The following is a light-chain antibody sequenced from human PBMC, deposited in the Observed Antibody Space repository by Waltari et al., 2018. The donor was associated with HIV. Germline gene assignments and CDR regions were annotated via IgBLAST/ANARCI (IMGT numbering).Light chain of an antibody. CDR1: SSDVGVSNY. CDR3: SSYTSSSTLV. V-gene: IGLV2-14*03. Sequence: QSALTQPASVSGSPGQSITISCTGTSSDVGVSNYVSWYQQHPGKAPKLMIYDVSNRPSGVSNRFSGSKSGNTASLTISGLQAEDEADYYCSSYTSSSTLVFGGGTKLTVL. CDR2: DVS. J-gene: IGLJ3*02.